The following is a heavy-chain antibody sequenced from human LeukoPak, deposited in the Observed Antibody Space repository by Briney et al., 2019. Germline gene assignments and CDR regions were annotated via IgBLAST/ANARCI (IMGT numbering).Heavy chain of an antibody. D-gene: IGHD2-2*01. V-gene: IGHV3-21*01. CDR3: AGVGGHCTSTSCPPPDY. Sequence: GGSLRLSCAASGFTFSSYNMDWVRQAPGKGLEWVSFIDSSSRYIYQADSVKGRFTISRDNAKSSVFLQMNSLRAEDTAVYYCAGVGGHCTSTSCPPPDYWGQGTLVTVSS. J-gene: IGHJ4*02. CDR2: IDSSSRYI. CDR1: GFTFSSYN.